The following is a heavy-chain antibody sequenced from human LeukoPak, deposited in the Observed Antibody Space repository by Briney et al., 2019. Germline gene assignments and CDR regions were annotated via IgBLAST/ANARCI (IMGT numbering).Heavy chain of an antibody. J-gene: IGHJ4*02. CDR3: AIMTTVVTNFDY. V-gene: IGHV3-30-3*01. CDR2: ILPDGGNK. CDR1: GFSFSSFV. Sequence: GGSLRLSCAASGFSFSSFVMHWVRQAPGKGLEWVAAILPDGGNKHYADSVKGRVTISRDNSKNTLYLQMNSLRAEDTALYYCAIMTTVVTNFDYWGQGTLVTVSS. D-gene: IGHD4-23*01.